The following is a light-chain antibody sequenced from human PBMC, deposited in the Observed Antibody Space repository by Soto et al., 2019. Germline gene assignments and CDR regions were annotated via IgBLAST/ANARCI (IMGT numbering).Light chain of an antibody. Sequence: AIQMTQSPSSLSASTGDSVTISCRASQAITSALAWYQQKPGKPPKLLIYDVSTLEGGVPSRFSGSGSGPDFTLSISSLQPEDFATYYCQQFQNYPLTFGGGTNVE. CDR3: QQFQNYPLT. CDR1: QAITSA. V-gene: IGKV1D-13*01. J-gene: IGKJ4*01. CDR2: DVS.